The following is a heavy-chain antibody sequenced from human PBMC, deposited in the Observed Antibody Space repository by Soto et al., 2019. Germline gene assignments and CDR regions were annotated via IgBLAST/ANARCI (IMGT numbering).Heavy chain of an antibody. D-gene: IGHD3-16*01. CDR3: AREGGESSDGLHYFDP. CDR2: IYYSGNT. V-gene: IGHV4-30-4*01. J-gene: IGHJ4*02. Sequence: SETLSLTCTVSGGSTSSDNYWSWIRQPPGKGLEWIGHIYYSGNTDYNPSLKSRLAISIDTSKNQFSLKLSSVTAADTAVYFCAREGGESSDGLHYFDPWGQGSLVTVSS. CDR1: GGSTSSDNY.